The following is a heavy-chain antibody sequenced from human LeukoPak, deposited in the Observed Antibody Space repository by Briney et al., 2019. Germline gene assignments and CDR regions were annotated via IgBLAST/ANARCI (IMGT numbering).Heavy chain of an antibody. Sequence: PGGSLRLSCAASGFTFSSYAMSWVRQAPGKGLEWVSAISGSGGSTYYADSVKGRFTISRDNSKNTLYLRMNSLRAEDTAVYYCAKYQWELLRETDYWGQGTLVTVSS. CDR1: GFTFSSYA. CDR3: AKYQWELLRETDY. CDR2: ISGSGGST. J-gene: IGHJ4*02. D-gene: IGHD1-26*01. V-gene: IGHV3-23*01.